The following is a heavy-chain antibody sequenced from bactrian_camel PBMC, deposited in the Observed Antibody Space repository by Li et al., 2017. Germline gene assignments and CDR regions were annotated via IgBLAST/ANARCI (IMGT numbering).Heavy chain of an antibody. J-gene: IGHJ4*01. D-gene: IGHD3*01. CDR2: LDDEGHI. V-gene: IGHV3S53*01. Sequence: HVQLVESGGGSVQAGGSLRLSCELSEYAYSSRSMGWFRRAPGKEREGVAGLDDEGHISYADSVKGRFTISRDNAKNTLYLQMDSLKPEDTAMYICAAGVSPSPGVWATYNYGGQGTQVTVS. CDR1: EYAYSSRS. CDR3: AAGVSPSPGVWATYNY.